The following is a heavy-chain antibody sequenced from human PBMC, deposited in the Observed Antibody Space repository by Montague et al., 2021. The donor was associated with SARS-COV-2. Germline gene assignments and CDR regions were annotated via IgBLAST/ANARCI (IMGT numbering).Heavy chain of an antibody. CDR3: ARGSSGYYTPRPFDY. J-gene: IGHJ4*02. D-gene: IGHD3-22*01. V-gene: IGHV6-1*01. CDR2: TYYRSKWYN. CDR1: GDSVSSNSAA. Sequence: CAISGDSVSSNSAAWNWIRQSPSRGLEWLGRTYYRSKWYNDYTVXVKSRITINPDTSKNQFSLQLNSVTPEDTAVYYCARGSSGYYTPRPFDYWGQGTLVTVSS.